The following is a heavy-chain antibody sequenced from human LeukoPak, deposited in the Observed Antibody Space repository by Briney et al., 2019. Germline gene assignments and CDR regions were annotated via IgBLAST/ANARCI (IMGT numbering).Heavy chain of an antibody. J-gene: IGHJ5*02. CDR3: ASLGYCSSTSCP. CDR2: IYYSGTT. D-gene: IGHD2-2*01. CDR1: GGSIRTTSYF. V-gene: IGHV4-39*07. Sequence: PSETLSLTCSVSGGSIRTTSYFWGWVRQPPGKGLEWIGTIYYSGTTNYTPSLKSRVTISVDTSKNQFSLKLSSATAADTAVYYCASLGYCSSTSCPWGQGTLVTVSS.